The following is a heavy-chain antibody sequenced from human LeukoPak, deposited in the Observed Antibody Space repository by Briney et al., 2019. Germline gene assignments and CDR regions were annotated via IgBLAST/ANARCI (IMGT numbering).Heavy chain of an antibody. CDR3: ATDLDCSTTSCSGYFDF. D-gene: IGHD2-2*01. V-gene: IGHV3-30*02. Sequence: GGSVRLSCAASGFTFSNYGMHWVRQASGRGLEGVAFIQYDGNNKYYADSVKGRFTISRDNSRNTLYLQMNSLRSEDTAVYSCATDLDCSTTSCSGYFDFWGQGTLVTVSS. CDR2: IQYDGNNK. J-gene: IGHJ4*02. CDR1: GFTFSNYG.